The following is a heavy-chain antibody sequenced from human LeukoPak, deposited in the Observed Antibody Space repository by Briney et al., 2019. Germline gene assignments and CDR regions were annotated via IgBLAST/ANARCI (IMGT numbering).Heavy chain of an antibody. CDR2: ISGSGGST. J-gene: IGHJ4*02. CDR1: GFTLSSYA. CDR3: AKNRNFWPGSSGFDY. D-gene: IGHD3/OR15-3a*01. V-gene: IGHV3-23*01. Sequence: GGSLRLSCAASGFTLSSYAMSWVRQAPGKGLEWVSAISGSGGSTYYADSVKGRFTISRDNSKNTLYLQMNSLRVEDTAVYYCAKNRNFWPGSSGFDYWGRGTLVTVSS.